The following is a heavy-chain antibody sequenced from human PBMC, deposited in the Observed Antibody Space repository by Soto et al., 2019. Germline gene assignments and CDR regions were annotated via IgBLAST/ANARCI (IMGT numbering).Heavy chain of an antibody. CDR1: GYTFTTYD. V-gene: IGHV1-8*01. D-gene: IGHD3-22*01. CDR2: MNPNSGNT. Sequence: ASVKVSCKASGYTFTTYDINWVRQATGQGLEWMGWMNPNSGNTGYAQKFQGRVTLTTNTSITTAYMELSSLTSEDTAVYYCARGQGYDSSGEYYFVSWGPGTLVTVSS. J-gene: IGHJ4*02. CDR3: ARGQGYDSSGEYYFVS.